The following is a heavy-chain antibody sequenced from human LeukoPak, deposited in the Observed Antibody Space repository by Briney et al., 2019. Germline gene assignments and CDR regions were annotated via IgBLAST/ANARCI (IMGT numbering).Heavy chain of an antibody. CDR3: ARSYSTVTLDY. D-gene: IGHD4-17*01. V-gene: IGHV4-59*01. J-gene: IGHJ4*02. CDR2: IYYGGST. CDR1: GGSISSYY. Sequence: PSETLSLTCTVSGGSISSYYWSWIRQPPGKGLEWIGYIYYGGSTNYNPSLKSRVTISVDTSKNQFSLKLSSVTAADTAVYYCARSYSTVTLDYWGQGTLVTVSS.